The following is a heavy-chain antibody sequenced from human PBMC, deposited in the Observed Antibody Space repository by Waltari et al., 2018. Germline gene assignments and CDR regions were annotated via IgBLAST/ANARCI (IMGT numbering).Heavy chain of an antibody. CDR3: ARLIVVVVAATSYWFDP. CDR1: GGSISSSSYY. V-gene: IGHV4-39*01. Sequence: QLQLQESGPGLVKPSETLSLTCTVSGGSISSSSYYWGWIRQPPGKGLEWIGSIDYSGSTYSIPSLYSRFTISVDTSKNQFSLKLSFVTAADTAVYYCARLIVVVVAATSYWFDPCGQVTLVTVSS. D-gene: IGHD2-15*01. J-gene: IGHJ5*02. CDR2: IDYSGST.